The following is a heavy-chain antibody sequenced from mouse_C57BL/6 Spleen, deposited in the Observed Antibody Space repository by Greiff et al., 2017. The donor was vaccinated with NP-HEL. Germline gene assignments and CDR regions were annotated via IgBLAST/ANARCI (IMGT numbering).Heavy chain of an antibody. J-gene: IGHJ1*03. D-gene: IGHD1-1*01. CDR2: ISSGGSYT. Sequence: EVQGVASGGDLVKPGGSLKLSCAASGFTFSSSGMSWVRQTPDQRLEWVATISSGGSYTYYPDSVKGRFTIYRDNAKNTLYLQMSSLKSEDTAMYYCARRNYGSSPSYFDVWGTGTTVTVSS. CDR3: ARRNYGSSPSYFDV. CDR1: GFTFSSSG. V-gene: IGHV5-6*01.